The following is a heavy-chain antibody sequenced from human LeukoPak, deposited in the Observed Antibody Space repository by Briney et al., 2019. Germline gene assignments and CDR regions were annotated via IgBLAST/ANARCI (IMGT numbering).Heavy chain of an antibody. Sequence: SETLSLTCTVSGDSISNYYWGWIRQAPGKGLDWIGDIFYSGSNNYNPSLKSRVTMSVDPSKSQFSLKLSSVTAADTAIYYCARYNSGWSYFDYWGQGTLVTVSS. CDR2: IFYSGSN. CDR3: ARYNSGWSYFDY. D-gene: IGHD6-19*01. CDR1: GDSISNYY. V-gene: IGHV4-59*01. J-gene: IGHJ4*02.